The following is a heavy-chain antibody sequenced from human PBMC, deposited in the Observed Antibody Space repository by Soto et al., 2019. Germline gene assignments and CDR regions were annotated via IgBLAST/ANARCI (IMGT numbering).Heavy chain of an antibody. CDR3: ARTPRATSPFDY. V-gene: IGHV1-69*06. J-gene: IGHJ4*02. Sequence: SVKVSCKASGGTFSSYAISWVRQAPGQGLEFMGGIIPIFGTAEYAQRFQGRVTITADKSTSTANMELSSLRSEDTAVYYCARTPRATSPFDYWGQGTLVTVSS. CDR1: GGTFSSYA. D-gene: IGHD1-26*01. CDR2: IIPIFGTA.